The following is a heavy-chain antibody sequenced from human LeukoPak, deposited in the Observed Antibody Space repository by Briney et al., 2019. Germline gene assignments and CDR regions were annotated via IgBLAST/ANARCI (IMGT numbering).Heavy chain of an antibody. V-gene: IGHV3-20*04. CDR1: GFTFDDYA. J-gene: IGHJ4*02. CDR2: INWNGGSR. CDR3: VREGHASQWMPLDY. D-gene: IGHD6-19*01. Sequence: GGSLRLSCAASGFTFDDYALSWVRQVPGKGLEWVSGINWNGGSRSYAASVKGRFTIFRDNANSSLHLQMNSLRAEDTALYYCVREGHASQWMPLDYWGQGTLVTVSS.